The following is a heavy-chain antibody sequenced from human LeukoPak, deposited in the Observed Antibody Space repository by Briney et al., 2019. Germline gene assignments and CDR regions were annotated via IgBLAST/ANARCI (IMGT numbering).Heavy chain of an antibody. CDR3: ARGPRYDYDSSVYYFEF. J-gene: IGHJ4*02. V-gene: IGHV1-18*01. CDR2: INPYNGNT. D-gene: IGHD3-22*01. CDR1: GYTFSSYG. Sequence: ASVKVSCKASGYTFSSYGISWVRQAPGQGLEWVGRINPYNGNTKYVQKFYDRVSMTTDTSTGTAYMELRRLRSGDTAMYYCARGPRYDYDSSVYYFEFWGQGTLVTVSS.